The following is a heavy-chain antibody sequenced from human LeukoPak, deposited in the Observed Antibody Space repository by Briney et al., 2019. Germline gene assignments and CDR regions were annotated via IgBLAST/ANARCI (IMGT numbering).Heavy chain of an antibody. J-gene: IGHJ4*02. Sequence: PGGSLRLSCAASGFTVSSNYMSWVRQAPGKGLEWVALIWHDGSHRYYADSVKGRITISRDDSKNTLYLQMNSLRAEDTAMYYCARDDILTGYTIDYWGQGTLVTVSS. D-gene: IGHD3-9*01. V-gene: IGHV3-33*08. CDR3: ARDDILTGYTIDY. CDR2: IWHDGSHR. CDR1: GFTVSSNY.